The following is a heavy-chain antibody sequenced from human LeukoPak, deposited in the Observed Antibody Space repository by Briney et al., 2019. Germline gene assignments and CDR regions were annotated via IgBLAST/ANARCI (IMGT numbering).Heavy chain of an antibody. V-gene: IGHV4-30-2*05. Sequence: PSETLSLTCAVSGGSISSGGYSWGWIRQPPGKGLEWIGYIYHSGSTYYNPSLKSRVTISVDTSKNQFSLKLSSVTAADTAVYYCARDRMGTVDWGQGTLVTVSS. CDR3: ARDRMGTVD. J-gene: IGHJ4*02. CDR1: GGSISSGGYS. D-gene: IGHD4-23*01. CDR2: IYHSGST.